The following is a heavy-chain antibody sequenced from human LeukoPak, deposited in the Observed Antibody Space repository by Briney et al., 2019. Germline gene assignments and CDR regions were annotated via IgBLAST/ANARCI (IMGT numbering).Heavy chain of an antibody. CDR1: GYAFINYA. Sequence: ASVKVSCKPSGYAFINYAINWVRQAPGQGLEWMGWNNTNTGNPTYAQGFTGRFVFSLDTSVSTTYLQISSLETEDTAIYYCARSNNDGXFLGVXFDYWXQGALVTVSS. CDR2: NNTNTGNP. D-gene: IGHD3-16*01. V-gene: IGHV7-4-1*02. J-gene: IGHJ4*02. CDR3: ARSNNDGXFLGVXFDY.